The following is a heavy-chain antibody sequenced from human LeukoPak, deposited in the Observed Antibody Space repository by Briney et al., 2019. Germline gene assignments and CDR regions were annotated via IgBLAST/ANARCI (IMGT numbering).Heavy chain of an antibody. CDR2: MNPNSGNT. V-gene: IGHV1-8*01. D-gene: IGHD1-26*01. CDR3: ARGLTARGSYGRY. Sequence: ASVKVSCKASGYTFTSYDINWVRQATGQGLEWMGWMNPNSGNTGYAQKFQGRDTMTRNTSISTAYMELSSLRSEDTAVYYCARGLTARGSYGRYWGQGTLVTVSS. CDR1: GYTFTSYD. J-gene: IGHJ4*02.